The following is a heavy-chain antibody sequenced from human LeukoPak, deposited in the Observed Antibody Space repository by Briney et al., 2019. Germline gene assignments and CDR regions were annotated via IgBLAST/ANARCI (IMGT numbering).Heavy chain of an antibody. Sequence: PSETLSLTCAVYGGSFSGYYWSWIRQPPGKGLEWIGEINHSGSTNYNPSLKSRVTISVDTSKNQFSLKLSSVTAADTAVYYCARLFTRGWWSWYLDLWGRGTLVTVSS. V-gene: IGHV4-34*01. CDR3: ARLFTRGWWSWYLDL. J-gene: IGHJ2*01. CDR2: INHSGST. CDR1: GGSFSGYY. D-gene: IGHD2-8*02.